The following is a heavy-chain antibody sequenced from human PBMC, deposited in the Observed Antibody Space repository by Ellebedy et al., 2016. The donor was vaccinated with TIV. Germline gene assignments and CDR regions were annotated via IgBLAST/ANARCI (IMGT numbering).Heavy chain of an antibody. Sequence: GESLKISCAASGFTFSSYSLNWVRQAPGKGLEWVSSISTISSYADSLRGRFTISRDNAKNSLYLQMNSLRAEDTVVYYCSRGGGCGGGTCYYPDFWGQGTLVTVSS. D-gene: IGHD2-15*01. CDR3: SRGGGCGGGTCYYPDF. V-gene: IGHV3-21*01. CDR1: GFTFSSYS. CDR2: ISTISSY. J-gene: IGHJ4*02.